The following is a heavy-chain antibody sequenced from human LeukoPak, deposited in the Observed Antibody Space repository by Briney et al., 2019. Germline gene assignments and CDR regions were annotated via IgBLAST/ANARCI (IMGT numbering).Heavy chain of an antibody. D-gene: IGHD2-2*02. CDR3: ATVWGYCSSTSCYIRD. V-gene: IGHV1-24*01. J-gene: IGHJ4*02. CDR1: GYIFNDYS. Sequence: ASVKVSCKSSGYIFNDYSVHWVRQAPGQGLEWMGGFDPEDGETNYAQKFQGRVTMTEDTSTDTAYMELSSLRSEDTAVYYCATVWGYCSSTSCYIRDWGQGTLVTVSS. CDR2: FDPEDGET.